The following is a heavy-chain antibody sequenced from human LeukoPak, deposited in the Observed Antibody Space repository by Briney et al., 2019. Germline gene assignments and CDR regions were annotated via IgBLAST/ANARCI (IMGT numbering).Heavy chain of an antibody. D-gene: IGHD6-19*01. V-gene: IGHV4-39*01. CDR3: ASGVAGSLDAFDI. J-gene: IGHJ3*02. CDR1: GGSISSSSYY. CDR2: IYYSGST. Sequence: SVTLSLTCTVSGGSISSSSYYWGWIRQPPGKGLEWIGSIYYSGSTYYNPSLRSRVTISVDTSKNQFSLKLSSVTAADTAMYYCASGVAGSLDAFDIWGQGTMVTVSS.